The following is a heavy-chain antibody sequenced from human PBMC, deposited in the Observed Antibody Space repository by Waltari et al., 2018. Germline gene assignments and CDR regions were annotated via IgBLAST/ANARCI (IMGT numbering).Heavy chain of an antibody. CDR1: CDSIMKNNYH. CDR2: IYNSGTT. Sequence: QLQESGPGLVKPSETVSLTCRVSCDSIMKNNYHWGWVRQPPGKGLEWIGSIYNSGTTYYNPSLKSRVTISLDASRNQFSLRLSSVTAADTAVYYCARASTAIFGVVITGYNIWGQGTVVTVSS. V-gene: IGHV4-39*07. CDR3: ARASTAIFGVVITGYNI. D-gene: IGHD3-3*01. J-gene: IGHJ3*01.